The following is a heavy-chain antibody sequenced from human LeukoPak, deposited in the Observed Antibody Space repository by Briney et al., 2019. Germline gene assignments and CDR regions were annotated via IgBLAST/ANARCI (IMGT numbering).Heavy chain of an antibody. Sequence: ASVKVSCKASGYTFTGYYMHWERQAPGQGLEWMGWINPNSGGTNYAQKFQGRVTMTRDTSISTAYMELSRLRSDDTAVYYCARGGSLWFGQAKYYYYGMDAWGQGTTVTVSS. CDR3: ARGGSLWFGQAKYYYYGMDA. CDR2: INPNSGGT. CDR1: GYTFTGYY. J-gene: IGHJ6*02. V-gene: IGHV1-2*02. D-gene: IGHD3-10*01.